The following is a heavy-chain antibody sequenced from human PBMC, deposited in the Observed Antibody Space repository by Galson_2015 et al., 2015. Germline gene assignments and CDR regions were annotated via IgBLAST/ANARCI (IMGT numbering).Heavy chain of an antibody. CDR1: GFTFSSYG. V-gene: IGHV3-30*18. CDR2: ISYDGSNK. J-gene: IGHJ4*02. CDR3: AKAGETPGYYFDY. Sequence: SLRLSCAASGFTFSSYGMHWVRQAPGKGLEWVAVISYDGSNKYYADSVKGRFTISRDNSKNTLYLQMNSLRAEDTAVYYCAKAGETPGYYFDYWGQGTLVTVSS. D-gene: IGHD4-17*01.